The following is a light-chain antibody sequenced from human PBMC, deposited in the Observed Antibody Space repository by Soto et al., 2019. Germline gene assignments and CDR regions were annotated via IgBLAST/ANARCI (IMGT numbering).Light chain of an antibody. J-gene: IGKJ5*01. CDR3: QHSYKYPVT. Sequence: RLPRYASSFSASVGDGFTITCRASESISSYLAWYQQKRGKAPKLLIYASSTLTSGVPSRFSGSGSGTDFTLTISCLQSEDFATYYCQHSYKYPVTFGQGTRLEIK. CDR1: ESISSY. CDR2: ASS. V-gene: IGKV1-8*01.